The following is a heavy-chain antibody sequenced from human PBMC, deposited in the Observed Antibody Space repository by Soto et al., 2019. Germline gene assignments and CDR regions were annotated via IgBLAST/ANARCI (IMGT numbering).Heavy chain of an antibody. J-gene: IGHJ6*02. CDR3: AKTSGVTSAYYYYYGMDV. CDR2: ISGSGGST. Sequence: PGGSLRLSCAASGFTFSSYEMNWVRQAPGKGLEWVSAISGSGGSTYYADSVKGRFTISRDNSKNTLYLQMNSLRAEDTAVYYCAKTSGVTSAYYYYYGMDVWGQGTTVTV. V-gene: IGHV3-23*01. CDR1: GFTFSSYE. D-gene: IGHD3-10*01.